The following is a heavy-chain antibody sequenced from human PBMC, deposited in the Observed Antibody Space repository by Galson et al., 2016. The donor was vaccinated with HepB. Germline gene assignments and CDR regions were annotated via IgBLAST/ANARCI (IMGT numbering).Heavy chain of an antibody. Sequence: SLRLSCAASGFTFSGYGMHWVRQAPGKGLEWVAADSMDGRRKFYADSVKGRSTISRDNSNNILFLQMSSLRVDDTAVYFCAKRHEYCPPVGCSVDYWGQRTLVSVSS. J-gene: IGHJ4*02. CDR1: GFTFSGYG. CDR3: AKRHEYCPPVGCSVDY. D-gene: IGHD2/OR15-2a*01. CDR2: DSMDGRRK. V-gene: IGHV3-30*18.